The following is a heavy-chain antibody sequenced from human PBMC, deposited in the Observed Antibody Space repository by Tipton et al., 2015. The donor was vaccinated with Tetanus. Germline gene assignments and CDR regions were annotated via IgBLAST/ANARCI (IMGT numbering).Heavy chain of an antibody. J-gene: IGHJ4*02. V-gene: IGHV4-59*01. CDR1: GGSISSYY. D-gene: IGHD3-10*01. CDR2: IYYSGST. Sequence: TLSLTCTVSGGSISSYYWSWIRQPPGKGLEWIGYIYYSGSTNYNPSLKSRVTISVDTSKNQFSLKLSSVTAADTAVYYCAKFDRGVGATDGWGQGTLVTVSS. CDR3: AKFDRGVGATDG.